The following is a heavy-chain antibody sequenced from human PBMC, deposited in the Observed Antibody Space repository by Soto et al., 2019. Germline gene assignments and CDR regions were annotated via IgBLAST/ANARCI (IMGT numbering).Heavy chain of an antibody. J-gene: IGHJ6*02. Sequence: VKVSCKASGYTFTSYCISWVRQAPGQGLEWMGWISAYNGNTNYAQKLQGRVTMTTDTSTSTAYMELRSLRSDDTAVYYCASHYCSSTSSCPICLYGMDVWGQGTTVTVSS. V-gene: IGHV1-18*01. CDR1: GYTFTSYC. CDR3: ASHYCSSTSSCPICLYGMDV. CDR2: ISAYNGNT. D-gene: IGHD2-2*01.